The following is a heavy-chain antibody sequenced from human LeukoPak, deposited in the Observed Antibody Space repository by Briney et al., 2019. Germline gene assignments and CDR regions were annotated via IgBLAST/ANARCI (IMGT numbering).Heavy chain of an antibody. CDR3: ARHLGVQVWSYHFDY. D-gene: IGHD5-18*01. V-gene: IGHV4-4*07. Sequence: SETLSLTCTVSGGSISSYYWSWIRQPAGKGLEWIGRIYTSGSTNYNPSLKNRVTISVDTSKNQFSLKLSPVTAADTAVYYCARHLGVQVWSYHFDYWGQGILVTVSS. CDR1: GGSISSYY. J-gene: IGHJ4*02. CDR2: IYTSGST.